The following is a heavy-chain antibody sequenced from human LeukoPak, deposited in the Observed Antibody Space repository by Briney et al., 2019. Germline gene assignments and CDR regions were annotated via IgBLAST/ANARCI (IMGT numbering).Heavy chain of an antibody. CDR2: IYYNGST. J-gene: IGHJ4*02. CDR1: GGSISSLY. Sequence: SETLSLTCSVSGGSISSLYWSWIRRPPGKGLEWIGYIYYNGSTNYNPSLKSRVTIFVDMSKNQFSLRLSSVTAADTALYYCARHRAYSSSSPFDYWGQGTLVTVSS. CDR3: ARHRAYSSSSPFDY. V-gene: IGHV4-59*08. D-gene: IGHD6-6*01.